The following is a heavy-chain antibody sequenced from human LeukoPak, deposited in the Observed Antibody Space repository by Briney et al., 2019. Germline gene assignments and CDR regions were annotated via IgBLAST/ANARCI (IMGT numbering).Heavy chain of an antibody. D-gene: IGHD6-13*01. J-gene: IGHJ5*02. CDR3: ARESIAAAAPGIGWFDP. CDR2: IYSGGST. Sequence: GGSLRLSCAASGFTFSSYAMSWVRQAPGKGLEWVSVIYSGGSTYYADSVKGRFTISRDNSKNTLYLQMNSLRAEDTAVYYCARESIAAAAPGIGWFDPWGQGTLVTVSS. CDR1: GFTFSSYA. V-gene: IGHV3-66*01.